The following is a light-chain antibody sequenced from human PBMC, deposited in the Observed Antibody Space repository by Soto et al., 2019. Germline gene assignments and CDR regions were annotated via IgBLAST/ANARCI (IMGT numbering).Light chain of an antibody. J-gene: IGKJ2*01. V-gene: IGKV3-20*01. Sequence: EIVLTQSPGTLSLSPGERATLSCRASQSVYNSYLAWYQQKPGQTPRLLINAASNRDSCVPDRFSGSGSGTDFTLTISRLEPEDFAVYYCQQYGSPPHTFGQGTKVEI. CDR1: QSVYNSY. CDR2: AAS. CDR3: QQYGSPPHT.